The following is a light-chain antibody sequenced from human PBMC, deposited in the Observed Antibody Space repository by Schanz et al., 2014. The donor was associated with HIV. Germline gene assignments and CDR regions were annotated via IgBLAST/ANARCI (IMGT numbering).Light chain of an antibody. CDR1: QSVSSSY. V-gene: IGKV3-20*01. CDR3: QQYSNWPPVT. CDR2: GAS. Sequence: EIVLTQSPGTLSLSPGDRATLSCRASQSVSSSYLAWYQQKPGQAPRLLIYGASSRATGIPDRFSGSESGADFTLTISSLQSEDFAVYYCQQYSNWPPVTFGQGTKVEI. J-gene: IGKJ1*01.